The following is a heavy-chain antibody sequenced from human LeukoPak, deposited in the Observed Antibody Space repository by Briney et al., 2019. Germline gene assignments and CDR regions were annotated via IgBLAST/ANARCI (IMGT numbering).Heavy chain of an antibody. J-gene: IGHJ2*01. CDR3: ARESRPENYYDSTGSDWYFDL. Sequence: SETLSLTCAVSGGSITTYYWSWIRQPAGKRLEWIGHIYSSGSTDYNPSLKSRVTMSVDTSKNQISLRLTSVTAADTAVYFCARESRPENYYDSTGSDWYFDLWGRGTLATVSS. V-gene: IGHV4-4*07. D-gene: IGHD3-22*01. CDR1: GGSITTYY. CDR2: IYSSGST.